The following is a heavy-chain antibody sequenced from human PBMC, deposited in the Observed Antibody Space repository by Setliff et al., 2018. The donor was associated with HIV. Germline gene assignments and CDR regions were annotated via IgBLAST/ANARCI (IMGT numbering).Heavy chain of an antibody. V-gene: IGHV4-59*08. Sequence: SETLSLTCALYGGSLSNYYWSWIRQSPGKGLEWIGYIYYSGSTNYNPSLKSRVTISVDTSKNQFSLKLISVTAADTAVYYCARGSYLEWLMYDMAVWGQGTTVTVSS. D-gene: IGHD3-3*01. J-gene: IGHJ6*02. CDR1: GGSLSNYY. CDR2: IYYSGST. CDR3: ARGSYLEWLMYDMAV.